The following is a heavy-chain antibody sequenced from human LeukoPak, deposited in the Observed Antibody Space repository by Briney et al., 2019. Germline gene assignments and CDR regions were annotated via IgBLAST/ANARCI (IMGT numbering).Heavy chain of an antibody. CDR3: ARGGQWEWELSEPNWFDP. V-gene: IGHV1-8*03. CDR1: GYTFTSYD. D-gene: IGHD1-26*01. Sequence: ASVKVSCKASGYTFTSYDINWVRQAPGQGQEWMGWMNPNSGNTGYAQKFQGRGTITRNTSISTAYMELSSLRSEDTAVYYCARGGQWEWELSEPNWFDPWGQGTLVTVSS. CDR2: MNPNSGNT. J-gene: IGHJ5*02.